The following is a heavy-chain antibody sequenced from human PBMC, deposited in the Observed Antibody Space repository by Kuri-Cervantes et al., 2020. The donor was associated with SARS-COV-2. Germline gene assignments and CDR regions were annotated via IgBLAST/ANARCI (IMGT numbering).Heavy chain of an antibody. D-gene: IGHD2-15*01. CDR1: GYSFTSYW. V-gene: IGHV5-51*01. Sequence: KVSCKGSGYSFTSYWIDWVRQMPGKGLEWMGIIYPGDSDTRYSPSFQGQVTISADKSISTAYLRWSSLKASDTAMYYCARSAAPPALYYGMDVWGQGTTVTVSS. CDR2: IYPGDSDT. J-gene: IGHJ6*02. CDR3: ARSAAPPALYYGMDV.